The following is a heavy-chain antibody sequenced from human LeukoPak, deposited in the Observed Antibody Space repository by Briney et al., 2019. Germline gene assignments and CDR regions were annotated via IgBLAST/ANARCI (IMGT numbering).Heavy chain of an antibody. Sequence: GGSLRLSCTASGLTFGSYTMSWVRQAPGKGLEWVSGITATDSRTYYADSVKGRFTISRDSSKNTLYLQLNSLRADDTAVYYCATSMGGGNIDYWGQGALVTVSS. CDR3: ATSMGGGNIDY. V-gene: IGHV3-23*01. CDR1: GLTFGSYT. D-gene: IGHD3-16*01. J-gene: IGHJ4*02. CDR2: ITATDSRT.